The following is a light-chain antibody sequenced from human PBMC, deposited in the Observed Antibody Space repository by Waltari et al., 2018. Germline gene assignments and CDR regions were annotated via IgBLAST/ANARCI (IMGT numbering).Light chain of an antibody. CDR3: VLYMGGGIL. CDR1: PGSVSTTYY. J-gene: IGLJ3*02. V-gene: IGLV8-61*01. CDR2: STN. Sequence: QTVVTQEPSFSVSPGGTVPLTCHLRPGSVSTTYYPSWYQQTPGQAPRPLIYSTNTRSSGVPDRISGSILGNKAALTITGAQADDESDYYCVLYMGGGILFGGGTKLTVL.